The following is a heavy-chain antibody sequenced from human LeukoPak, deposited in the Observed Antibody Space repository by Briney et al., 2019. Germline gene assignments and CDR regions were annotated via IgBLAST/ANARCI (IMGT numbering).Heavy chain of an antibody. D-gene: IGHD3-22*01. CDR1: GYTFTSYG. J-gene: IGHJ4*02. V-gene: IGHV1-18*01. CDR2: ISAYNGNT. Sequence: ASVKVSCKASGYTFTSYGISWVRQAPGQGLEWMGWISAYNGNTNYAQKLQGRVTMTTDISTSTAYMELRSLRSDDTAVYYCARSRMYYYDSSEIDYWGQGTLVTVSS. CDR3: ARSRMYYYDSSEIDY.